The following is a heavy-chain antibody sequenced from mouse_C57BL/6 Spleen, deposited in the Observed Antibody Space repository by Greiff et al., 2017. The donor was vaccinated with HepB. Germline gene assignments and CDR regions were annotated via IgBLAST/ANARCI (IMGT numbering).Heavy chain of an antibody. V-gene: IGHV1-9*01. D-gene: IGHD2-4*01. J-gene: IGHJ3*01. CDR1: GYTFTGYW. CDR2: ILPGSGST. Sequence: VQVVESGAELMKPGASVKLSCKATGYTFTGYWIEWVKQRPGHGLEWIGEILPGSGSTNYNEKFKGKATFTADTSSNTAYMQLSSLTTEDSAIYYCARRVYYDYDSGFAYWGQGTLVTVSA. CDR3: ARRVYYDYDSGFAY.